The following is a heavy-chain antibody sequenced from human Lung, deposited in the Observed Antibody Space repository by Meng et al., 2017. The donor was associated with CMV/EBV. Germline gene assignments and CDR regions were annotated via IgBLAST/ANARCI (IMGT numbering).Heavy chain of an antibody. CDR1: GFTFSSYW. Sequence: GESXKISCAASGFTFSSYWMHWVRQAPGKGLVWVSRINSDGSSTSYADSVKGRFTISRDNAKNTLYLQMNSLRAEDTAVYYCARGGSSWGGKYYYYGMDVWXEKTXVTVSS. J-gene: IGHJ6*02. CDR3: ARGGSSWGGKYYYYGMDV. CDR2: INSDGSST. D-gene: IGHD6-13*01. V-gene: IGHV3-74*01.